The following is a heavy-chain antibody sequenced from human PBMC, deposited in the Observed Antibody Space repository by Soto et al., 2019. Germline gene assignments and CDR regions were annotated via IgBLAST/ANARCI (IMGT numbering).Heavy chain of an antibody. CDR3: ARLDYIVVDHVGAFDI. V-gene: IGHV1-8*01. J-gene: IGHJ3*02. CDR1: GYTFTSYD. Sequence: SVKVSCKASGYTFTSYDINWVRQATGQGLEWMGWMNPNSGNTGYAQKFQGRVTMTRNTSISTAYMELSSLRSEDTAVYYCARLDYIVVDHVGAFDIRGQGTMVTVSS. CDR2: MNPNSGNT. D-gene: IGHD3-22*01.